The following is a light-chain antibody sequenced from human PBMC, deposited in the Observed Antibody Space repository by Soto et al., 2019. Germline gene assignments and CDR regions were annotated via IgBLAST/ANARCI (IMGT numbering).Light chain of an antibody. V-gene: IGKV3-15*01. Sequence: EIVMTQSPATLSVSPGERATLSCRASQTVSSYLAWYQQKPGQAPRLLIYGASTRATGIPARFSCSGSGTEFTLTISSLQSEDFAVYFCQQYHNWPGYTFGQGTKLEIK. CDR2: GAS. CDR1: QTVSSY. CDR3: QQYHNWPGYT. J-gene: IGKJ2*01.